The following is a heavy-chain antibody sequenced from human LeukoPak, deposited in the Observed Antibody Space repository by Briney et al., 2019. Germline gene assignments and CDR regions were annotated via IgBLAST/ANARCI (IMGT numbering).Heavy chain of an antibody. CDR3: ARGNGWFGY. Sequence: SETLSRTCTVSGGSISSYYWSWIRQPPGKGLEWIGYIHYSGSTNYNPSLKSRVTISVDTSRTQFSLKLTSVTAGDTAVYYCARGNGWFGYWGQGSLVAVSS. CDR1: GGSISSYY. D-gene: IGHD2-8*01. CDR2: IHYSGST. J-gene: IGHJ5*01. V-gene: IGHV4-59*01.